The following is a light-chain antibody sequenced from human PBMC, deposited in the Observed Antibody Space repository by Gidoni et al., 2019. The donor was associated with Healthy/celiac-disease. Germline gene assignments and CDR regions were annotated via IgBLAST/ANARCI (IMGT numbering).Light chain of an antibody. V-gene: IGKV1-5*03. CDR3: QQYNSYSWT. CDR2: KAS. CDR1: QSISSW. J-gene: IGKJ1*01. Sequence: DIQMTQSPSTLSASVGDRVTITCRASQSISSWLAWYQQKPVKTPKLLIYKASSLESGVPSRFSGSGSGTEFTLTIISLQPDDFATYYCQQYNSYSWTFGQGTKVEIK.